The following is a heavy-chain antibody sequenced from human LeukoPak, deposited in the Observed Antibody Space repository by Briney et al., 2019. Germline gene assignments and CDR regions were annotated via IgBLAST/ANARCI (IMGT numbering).Heavy chain of an antibody. J-gene: IGHJ4*02. CDR2: IYWDDDK. Sequence: SGPTLVKPTQTLTLTCTFSGFSLSTSGEGVGWIRQPPGKALEWLALIYWDDDKRYSPSLKSRLTLTQDTSKNQVVLTITNMDPVYTATYYCALYYDIFTGYWGQGTLVTVSS. CDR3: ALYYDIFTGY. V-gene: IGHV2-5*02. CDR1: GFSLSTSGEG. D-gene: IGHD3-9*01.